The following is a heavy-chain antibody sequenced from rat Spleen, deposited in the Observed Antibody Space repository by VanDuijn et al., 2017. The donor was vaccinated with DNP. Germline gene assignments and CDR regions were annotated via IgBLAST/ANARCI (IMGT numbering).Heavy chain of an antibody. Sequence: EVQLVESGGGLVQPGRSLKLSCAASGFTFSNYNMAWVRQAPTKGLEWVALISPDGDRTYYRDSVKGRFTVSRNNAESTLHLQMDSLRSEDTATYYCTRPRGSYGGYRVDAWGQGTSVSVSS. CDR2: ISPDGDRT. CDR1: GFTFSNYN. D-gene: IGHD1-11*01. V-gene: IGHV5-27*01. J-gene: IGHJ4*01. CDR3: TRPRGSYGGYRVDA.